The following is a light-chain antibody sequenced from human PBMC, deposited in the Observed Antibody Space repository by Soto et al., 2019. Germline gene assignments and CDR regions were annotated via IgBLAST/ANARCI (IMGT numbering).Light chain of an antibody. Sequence: DAVLTQSPLSLPVTLGQPAAISCRSSQSLVYSNGNAYLIWFQQRPGQSPRRLIYQVSTRDAGVPDRFSGSGSDTYFTLTISRVEAEDVGLYYCMQGTHWPWTFGQGTKVEIK. CDR1: QSLVYSNGNAY. V-gene: IGKV2-30*01. CDR2: QVS. CDR3: MQGTHWPWT. J-gene: IGKJ1*01.